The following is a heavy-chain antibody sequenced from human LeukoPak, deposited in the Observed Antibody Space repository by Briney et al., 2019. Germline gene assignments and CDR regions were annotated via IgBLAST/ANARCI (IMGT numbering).Heavy chain of an antibody. J-gene: IGHJ4*02. CDR3: ARGLPDNGPRSNFDY. V-gene: IGHV3-64*01. CDR2: ISSNGGST. CDR1: GFPFSVSW. D-gene: IGHD1-14*01. Sequence: GGSLRLSCVASGFPFSVSWMHWVRQAPGKGLEYVSAISSNGGSTYYANSVKGRFTISRDNSKNTLYLQTGSLRAEDMAVYYCARGLPDNGPRSNFDYWGQGTLVTVSS.